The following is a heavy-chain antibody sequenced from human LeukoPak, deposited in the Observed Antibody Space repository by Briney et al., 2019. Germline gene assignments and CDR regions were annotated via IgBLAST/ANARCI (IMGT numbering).Heavy chain of an antibody. CDR2: IYPGDSDT. CDR1: GYSFTSYW. Sequence: PGESLKISCKGSGYSFTSYWIGWVRQMPGKGLEWMGIIYPGDSDTRYSPSFQGQVTISADKSISTAYLQWSSLKASDTAMYYCARYLTIDGYNSGYYFDYWGQGTLVTVSS. J-gene: IGHJ4*02. CDR3: ARYLTIDGYNSGYYFDY. V-gene: IGHV5-51*01. D-gene: IGHD5-24*01.